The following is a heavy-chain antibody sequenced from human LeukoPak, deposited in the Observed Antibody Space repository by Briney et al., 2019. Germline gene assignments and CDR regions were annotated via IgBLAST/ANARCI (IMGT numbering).Heavy chain of an antibody. CDR2: IYSGGST. D-gene: IGHD5-18*01. Sequence: GGSLRLSCAASGFIVSSNYMSWVRQAPGKGLEWVSVIYSGGSTNYADSVKGRFTISRDNSKNTLYLQMNSLRAEDTAVYYCVTASFDYWGQGTLVTVSS. J-gene: IGHJ4*02. CDR3: VTASFDY. CDR1: GFIVSSNY. V-gene: IGHV3-66*01.